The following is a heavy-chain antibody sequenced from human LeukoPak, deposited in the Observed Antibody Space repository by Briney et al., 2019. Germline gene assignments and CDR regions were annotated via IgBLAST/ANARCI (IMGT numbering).Heavy chain of an antibody. V-gene: IGHV1-69*04. J-gene: IGHJ4*02. CDR1: VGTFSSYA. Sequence: ASVKVSCKASVGTFSSYAISWVRQAPGQGLEWMGRIIPILGIANYAQKFQGRVTITADKSTSTAYMELSSLRSEDTAVYYCARPKSSSWSRTGGYYFDYWGQGTLVTVSS. D-gene: IGHD6-13*01. CDR2: IIPILGIA. CDR3: ARPKSSSWSRTGGYYFDY.